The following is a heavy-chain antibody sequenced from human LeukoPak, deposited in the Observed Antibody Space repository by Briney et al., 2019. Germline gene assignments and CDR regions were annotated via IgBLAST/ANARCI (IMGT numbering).Heavy chain of an antibody. Sequence: GGSLRLSCAASGLTFSSHWMHWVRQAPGKGLVWVSRIASDGSSTTYADSVKGRFSISRDNAKNTLYLQMNSLRVEDTAVYYCARGRPHGNDYWGQGTLVTVSS. CDR2: IASDGSST. J-gene: IGHJ4*02. D-gene: IGHD4-23*01. CDR3: ARGRPHGNDY. V-gene: IGHV3-74*01. CDR1: GLTFSSHW.